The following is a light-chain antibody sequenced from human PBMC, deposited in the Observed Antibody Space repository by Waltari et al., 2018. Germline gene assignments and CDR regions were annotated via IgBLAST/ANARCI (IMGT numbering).Light chain of an antibody. J-gene: IGKJ1*01. CDR2: PAS. CDR3: QKYNSAPPWT. Sequence: DIQMTQSPSSLSASVGDRVTITCRASQGISNYSAWYQQKPGKAPKLLIFPASTLQSGVPSRFSGSGSGTDFTLTISSLQPEDVATYYCQKYNSAPPWTFGQGTKVEIK. V-gene: IGKV1-27*01. CDR1: QGISNY.